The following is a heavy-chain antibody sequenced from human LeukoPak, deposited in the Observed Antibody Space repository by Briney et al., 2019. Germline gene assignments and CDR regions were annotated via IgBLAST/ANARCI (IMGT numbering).Heavy chain of an antibody. D-gene: IGHD4-17*01. CDR3: ARNYGDYYNWFDP. J-gene: IGHJ5*02. CDR2: IWYDGTNK. V-gene: IGHV3-33*01. CDR1: GFTFSSYA. Sequence: GRSLRLSCAASGFTFSSYAMHWVRQAPGRGLDWVALIWYDGTNKYYADSVKGRFTVSRDNSKNTLYLQMNSLRAEDTAVYYCARNYGDYYNWFDPWGQGTLVTVSS.